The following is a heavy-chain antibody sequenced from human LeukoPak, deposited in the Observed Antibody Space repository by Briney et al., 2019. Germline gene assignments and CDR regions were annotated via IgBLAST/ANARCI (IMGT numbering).Heavy chain of an antibody. CDR3: ARDCSGGSCSPLDY. J-gene: IGHJ4*02. D-gene: IGHD2-15*01. V-gene: IGHV3-7*01. Sequence: PGGSLRLSCAASGFTFSSYSMNWVRQAPGRGLEWVANIKEDGSEKFYVDSVKGRFTISRDNAKNSLYLQMNSLRAEDTAVYYCARDCSGGSCSPLDYWGQGTLVTVSS. CDR2: IKEDGSEK. CDR1: GFTFSSYS.